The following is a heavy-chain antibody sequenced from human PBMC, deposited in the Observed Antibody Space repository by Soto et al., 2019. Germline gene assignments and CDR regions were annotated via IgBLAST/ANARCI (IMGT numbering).Heavy chain of an antibody. CDR3: TTEGYSGTYTHAFDS. Sequence: GGSLRLSCAASGFNLRDYYMTWIRQAPGKGLELLSYINPGGDVIKYVDSVKGRFTISRGNAKNSLYLQMNSLKTEDTAVYYCTTEGYSGTYTHAFDSWGQGTLVTSPQ. V-gene: IGHV3-11*01. CDR2: INPGGDVI. D-gene: IGHD1-26*01. J-gene: IGHJ4*02. CDR1: GFNLRDYY.